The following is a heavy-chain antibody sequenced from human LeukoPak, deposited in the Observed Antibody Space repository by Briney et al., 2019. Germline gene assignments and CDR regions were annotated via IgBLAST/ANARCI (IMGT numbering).Heavy chain of an antibody. D-gene: IGHD3-10*01. V-gene: IGHV4-34*01. CDR1: GGSFSGYS. Sequence: SETVSLTCAVYGGSFSGYSWRWIPQPPGKGLEWIGEINHSGSTNYNPSLQSRGTIAVDSSKDQFSLKLSSVTAADTAVYYCARGVREQTYDYYMDVWGKGTTVTASS. CDR2: INHSGST. CDR3: ARGVREQTYDYYMDV. J-gene: IGHJ6*03.